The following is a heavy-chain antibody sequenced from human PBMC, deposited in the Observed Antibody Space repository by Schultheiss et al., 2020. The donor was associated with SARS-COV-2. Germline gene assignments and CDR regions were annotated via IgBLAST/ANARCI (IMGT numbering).Heavy chain of an antibody. CDR1: GYSFSSYW. D-gene: IGHD3-3*02. CDR3: ARHLTLDWYFDL. V-gene: IGHV5-51*01. J-gene: IGHJ2*01. Sequence: GGSLRLSCKGSGYSFSSYWIGWVRQMPGKGLEWMGIIYPGNSDTRYSPSFQGQVTISADTSISTAFLQWSSLKASDTAMYYCARHLTLDWYFDLWGRGTLVTVSS. CDR2: IYPGNSDT.